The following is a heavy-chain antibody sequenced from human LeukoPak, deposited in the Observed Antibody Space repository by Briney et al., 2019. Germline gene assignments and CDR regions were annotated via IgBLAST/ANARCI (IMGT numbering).Heavy chain of an antibody. V-gene: IGHV4-4*09. CDR2: MHASGAT. CDR1: GGSVTGYY. D-gene: IGHD1-7*01. J-gene: IGHJ3*01. Sequence: SETLSLICTVSGGSVTGYYWSWIRQPPGKGLEWIGYMHASGATLHHPSLGSRIAMSLDTTENHFSLNLGSVPAADTAVYYCARHDELPAIKNGFDVWGQGTVVTVSS. CDR3: ARHDELPAIKNGFDV.